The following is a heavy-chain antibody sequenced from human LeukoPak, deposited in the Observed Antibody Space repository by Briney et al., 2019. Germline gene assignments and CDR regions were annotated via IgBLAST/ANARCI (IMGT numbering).Heavy chain of an antibody. CDR2: ISGSGGST. Sequence: QTGGSLRLSCATSGFSFSSYGMSWVRQAPGKGLEWVSAISGSGGSTYYADSVKGRFTISRDNSKNTLYLQMNSLRAEDTAVYYCAKGALLGRGVIIIDYFDYWGQGTLVTVSS. CDR3: AKGALLGRGVIIIDYFDY. V-gene: IGHV3-23*01. D-gene: IGHD3-10*01. J-gene: IGHJ4*02. CDR1: GFSFSSYG.